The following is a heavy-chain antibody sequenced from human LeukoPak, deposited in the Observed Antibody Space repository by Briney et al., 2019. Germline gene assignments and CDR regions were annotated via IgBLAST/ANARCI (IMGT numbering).Heavy chain of an antibody. CDR2: IGGSVNAT. D-gene: IGHD3-9*01. V-gene: IGHV3-23*01. Sequence: GGSLRLSCVASGFTFSNYALSWVRQAPGKGLEWVSSIGGSVNATYYADSVKGRFTISRANSKNTLYLKMNSLRAEDTAVYYCARDQAFDWFYYYYGMDVWGLGTTVIVSS. CDR1: GFTFSNYA. J-gene: IGHJ6*02. CDR3: ARDQAFDWFYYYYGMDV.